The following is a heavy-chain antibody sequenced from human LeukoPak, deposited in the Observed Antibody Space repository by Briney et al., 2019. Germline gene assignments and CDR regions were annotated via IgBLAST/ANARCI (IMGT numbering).Heavy chain of an antibody. D-gene: IGHD6-19*01. V-gene: IGHV6-1*01. CDR3: ARDLGNTGWYTFDY. Sequence: SQTLSVTCAISGDSVSSKNGAWNWIRQSPSRGLEWLGRTYYRSQWYNEYAVSMEGRITINPDTSKNQFSLQLNSVTPEDTAVYYCARDLGNTGWYTFDYWGQGTLVAVSS. J-gene: IGHJ4*02. CDR2: TYYRSQWYN. CDR1: GDSVSSKNGA.